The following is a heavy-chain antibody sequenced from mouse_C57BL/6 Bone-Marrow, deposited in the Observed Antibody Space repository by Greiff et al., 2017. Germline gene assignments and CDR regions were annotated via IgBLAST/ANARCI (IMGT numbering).Heavy chain of an antibody. CDR3: TRQDSLYVYV. V-gene: IGHV6-6*01. Sequence: DVKVEESGGGLVQPGGSLKLSCAASGFTFSDAWMDWVRQSPEKGLEWVAEIRNKANNHATYYAESVKGMFTISRDDSKSIVYLQMHSVRAEDTGIYYCTRQDSLYVYVWGTGTTVTVSS. CDR1: GFTFSDAW. CDR2: IRNKANNHAT. J-gene: IGHJ1*03.